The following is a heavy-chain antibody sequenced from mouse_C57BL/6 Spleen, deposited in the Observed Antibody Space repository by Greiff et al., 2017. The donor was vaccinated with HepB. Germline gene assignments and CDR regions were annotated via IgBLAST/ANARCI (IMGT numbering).Heavy chain of an antibody. D-gene: IGHD1-1*01. Sequence: VQLKESGPGLVQPSQSLSITCTVSGFSLTSYGVHWVRQSPGKGLEWLGVIWSGGSTDYNAAFISRLSISKDNSKSQVFFKMNSLQADDTAIYYCARPHDYYGSSAWFAYWGQGTLVTVSA. V-gene: IGHV2-2*01. CDR2: IWSGGST. J-gene: IGHJ3*01. CDR1: GFSLTSYG. CDR3: ARPHDYYGSSAWFAY.